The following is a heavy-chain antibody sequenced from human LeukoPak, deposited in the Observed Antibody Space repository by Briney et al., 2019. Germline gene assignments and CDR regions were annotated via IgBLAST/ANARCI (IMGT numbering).Heavy chain of an antibody. D-gene: IGHD3-22*01. CDR2: INPNNGGT. Sequence: GASVKVSCKASGYTFTGYYMHWVRQAPGQGPEWMGWINPNNGGTKLAQKSQGRVTMTTDTSISTAYMELSKLTSDDTAMYYCARDQGNGYYINWFDPWGQGTLVTVSS. V-gene: IGHV1-2*02. CDR3: ARDQGNGYYINWFDP. CDR1: GYTFTGYY. J-gene: IGHJ5*02.